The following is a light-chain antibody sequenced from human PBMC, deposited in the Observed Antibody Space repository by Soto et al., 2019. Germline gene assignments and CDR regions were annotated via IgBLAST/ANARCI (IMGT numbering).Light chain of an antibody. CDR3: CSYAGSTTYV. V-gene: IGLV2-23*02. CDR1: SSDVGTYNL. Sequence: QSVLTQPASVSGSPGQSITISCTGTSSDVGTYNLVSWYQQHPGKAPKLIIYEVRKWPSGVSNRFSGSKSGNTASLTISGLQAEDEADYYCCSYAGSTTYVFGSGTKVTVL. J-gene: IGLJ1*01. CDR2: EVR.